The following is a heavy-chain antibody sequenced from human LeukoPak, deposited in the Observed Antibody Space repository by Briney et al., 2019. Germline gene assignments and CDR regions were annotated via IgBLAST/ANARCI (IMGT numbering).Heavy chain of an antibody. V-gene: IGHV1-2*06. Sequence: ASVKVSCKXSGYTFTGYYTHWVRQAPGQGLEWMGRMNPDSGDTNYAQKFTGRVAMTRDTSISTAYMELSSLRSDDTAVYYCARGAAVGQTRDYWGQGTLVTVSS. CDR2: MNPDSGDT. J-gene: IGHJ4*02. CDR3: ARGAAVGQTRDY. D-gene: IGHD6-13*01. CDR1: GYTFTGYY.